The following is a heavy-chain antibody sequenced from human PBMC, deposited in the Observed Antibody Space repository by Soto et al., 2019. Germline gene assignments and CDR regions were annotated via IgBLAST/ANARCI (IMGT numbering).Heavy chain of an antibody. Sequence: PGGSLRLSCAASGFTFSSYGMHWVRQAPGKGLEWVAVIWYDGSNKYYADSVKGRFTISRDNSKNTLYLQMNSLRAEDTAVYYCARGDYGDDVGGRAFDIWGQGTMVTVSS. CDR3: ARGDYGDDVGGRAFDI. CDR1: GFTFSSYG. CDR2: IWYDGSNK. D-gene: IGHD4-17*01. J-gene: IGHJ3*02. V-gene: IGHV3-33*01.